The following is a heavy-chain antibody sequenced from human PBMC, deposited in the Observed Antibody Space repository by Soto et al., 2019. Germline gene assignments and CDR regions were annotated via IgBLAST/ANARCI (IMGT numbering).Heavy chain of an antibody. V-gene: IGHV3-74*03. CDR1: GFTFSNYW. CDR3: ARGGLQHALDV. D-gene: IGHD6-13*01. CDR2: VNNDGTDT. Sequence: EVQLVESGGGLVQPGGSLRLSCAASGFTFSNYWMYWVRQAPGKGLVWVARVNNDGTDTTHADSVKGRFTISRDNAENTLYLQMNSLRAEDTAVYYCARGGLQHALDVWGHGSTVTVSS. J-gene: IGHJ6*02.